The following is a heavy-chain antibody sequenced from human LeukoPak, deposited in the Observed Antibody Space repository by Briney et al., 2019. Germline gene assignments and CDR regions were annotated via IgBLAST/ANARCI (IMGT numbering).Heavy chain of an antibody. Sequence: GGSLRLSCAASGFTFSSYSMNWVRQAPGKGLEWVSSIGSSSSYIYYADSVKGRFTISRDNAENSLYLQINSLRAEDTAVYYCARGDYYGSGTPGYWGQGTLVTVSS. D-gene: IGHD3-10*01. J-gene: IGHJ4*02. CDR1: GFTFSSYS. V-gene: IGHV3-21*01. CDR2: IGSSSSYI. CDR3: ARGDYYGSGTPGY.